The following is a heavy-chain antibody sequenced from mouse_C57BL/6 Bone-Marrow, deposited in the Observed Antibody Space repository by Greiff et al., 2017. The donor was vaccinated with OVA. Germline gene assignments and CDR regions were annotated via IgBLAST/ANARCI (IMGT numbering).Heavy chain of an antibody. Sequence: DVQLVESGPGMVKPSQSLSLTCTVTGYSITSGYDWHWIRHFPGNKLEWMGYISYSGSTNYNPSLKSRISLTHDTSKNHFFLKLNSVTTEDTATYYCARAGTADAMDYWGQGTSVTVSS. D-gene: IGHD4-1*01. J-gene: IGHJ4*01. V-gene: IGHV3-1*01. CDR2: ISYSGST. CDR1: GYSITSGYD. CDR3: ARAGTADAMDY.